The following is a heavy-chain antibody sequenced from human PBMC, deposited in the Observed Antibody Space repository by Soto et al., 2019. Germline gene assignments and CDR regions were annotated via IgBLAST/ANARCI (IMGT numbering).Heavy chain of an antibody. D-gene: IGHD1-7*01. Sequence: PSETLSLTCTVSGGSISSGGYYWSWIRQHPGKGLEWIGYIYYSGSTYYNPSLKSRVTISVDTSKNQFSLKLSSVTAADTAVYYCARDLVTGTTSYFDYWGQGTLVTVSS. V-gene: IGHV4-31*02. CDR1: GGSISSGGYY. CDR3: ARDLVTGTTSYFDY. CDR2: IYYSGST. J-gene: IGHJ4*02.